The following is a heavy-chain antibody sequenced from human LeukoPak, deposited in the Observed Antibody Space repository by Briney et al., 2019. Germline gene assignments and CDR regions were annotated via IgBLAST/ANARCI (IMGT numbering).Heavy chain of an antibody. CDR3: ATRIGGGTSYYSDY. CDR2: IHTTGST. Sequence: SETLSLTCTVSGGSISSYYWSWIRQPPGKGLEWIGRIHTTGSTNYNPSLNSRVTMSLDTSKNQFSLKLTSATAADTAVYFCATRIGGGTSYYSDYWGQGSLVTVSS. CDR1: GGSISSYY. V-gene: IGHV4-4*07. D-gene: IGHD6-6*01. J-gene: IGHJ4*02.